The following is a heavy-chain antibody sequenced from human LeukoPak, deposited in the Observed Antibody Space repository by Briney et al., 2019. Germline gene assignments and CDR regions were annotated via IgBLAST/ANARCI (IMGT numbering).Heavy chain of an antibody. CDR2: MNLNSGNT. V-gene: IGHV1-8*01. Sequence: GSLVKVSCSAAGSSFTTYDINRVTRAAGLGLEWMEWMNLNSGNTGYAQSFQGRVAMSRNTSISTSYMELSSLRSEDTAVYYCARTNLWFGGLSMDYWGQGTLVTVSS. D-gene: IGHD3-10*01. J-gene: IGHJ4*02. CDR3: ARTNLWFGGLSMDY. CDR1: GSSFTTYD.